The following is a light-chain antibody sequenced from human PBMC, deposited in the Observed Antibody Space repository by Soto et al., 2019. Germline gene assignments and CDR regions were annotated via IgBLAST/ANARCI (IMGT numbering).Light chain of an antibody. J-gene: IGKJ1*01. CDR1: QGVSTN. Sequence: EIVMTQSPATLSVSPGERATLSCRASQGVSTNLAWYQQKPGQAPRLLIYGASTRATGVPARFSGSGSGTEFTHTISSLQSDDFAVSYCQQYTNWPPWTFGQGIKVDVK. V-gene: IGKV3-15*01. CDR2: GAS. CDR3: QQYTNWPPWT.